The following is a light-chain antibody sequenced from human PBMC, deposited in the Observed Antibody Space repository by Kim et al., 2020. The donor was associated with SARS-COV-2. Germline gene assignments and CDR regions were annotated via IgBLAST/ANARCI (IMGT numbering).Light chain of an antibody. CDR3: SSYTSSRPVV. CDR2: DVS. J-gene: IGLJ2*01. V-gene: IGLV2-14*01. Sequence: QSALTQPASVSGSPGQSITISCTGTSSDVGGYNYVSWYQQHPGKAPKLMIYDVSKRPSGVSNRLSGSKSGNTASLTVSGLHAEDEADYYCSSYTSSRPVVFGGVTQLTVL. CDR1: SSDVGGYNY.